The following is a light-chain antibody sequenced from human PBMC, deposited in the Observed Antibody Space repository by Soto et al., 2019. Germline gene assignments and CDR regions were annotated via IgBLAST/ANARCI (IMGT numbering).Light chain of an antibody. V-gene: IGLV2-14*01. CDR3: NSYTTSSTYV. J-gene: IGLJ1*01. CDR1: STDVGGYNY. Sequence: QSVLTQPASVSGSPGQSITISCTGTSTDVGGYNYVSWYQHRPGEAPKLMIFEVTKRPSGVSNRFSGSKSGNTASLTISGLQAEDEADYFCNSYTTSSTYVFGSGTKVNVL. CDR2: EVT.